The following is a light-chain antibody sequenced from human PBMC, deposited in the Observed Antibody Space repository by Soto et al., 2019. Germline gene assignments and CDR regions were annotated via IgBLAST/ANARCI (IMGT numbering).Light chain of an antibody. CDR3: QQYNRNTWS. CDR2: GAS. Sequence: DIQMTQSPSTLSASVGGRVTITCRAGQSVGTWVAWYQQKPGKAPKLLIYGASNLESGVPSRFSGSGSGTEFTLTITTLQPDDFATYFCQQYNRNTWSFGPGTKVDIK. V-gene: IGKV1-5*01. CDR1: QSVGTW. J-gene: IGKJ1*01.